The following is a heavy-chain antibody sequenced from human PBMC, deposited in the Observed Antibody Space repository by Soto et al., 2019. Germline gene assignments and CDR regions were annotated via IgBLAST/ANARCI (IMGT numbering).Heavy chain of an antibody. J-gene: IGHJ4*02. Sequence: PCETLSLAWSVSGRSFRHYYWNCMPDSPGKALEWIGYVYFNGNTNFNLTLNRRFSMTIDTSKNQFSLNPTSVTAADTALYYCAASEVAGRGGAFDYWGQGTLVTVPQ. V-gene: IGHV4-59*01. D-gene: IGHD6-19*01. CDR2: VYFNGNT. CDR1: GRSFRHYY. CDR3: AASEVAGRGGAFDY.